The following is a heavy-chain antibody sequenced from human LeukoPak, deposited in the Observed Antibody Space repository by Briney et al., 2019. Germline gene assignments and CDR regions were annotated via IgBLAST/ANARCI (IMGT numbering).Heavy chain of an antibody. CDR1: GFTFSTYS. D-gene: IGHD3-10*01. CDR2: ISSSSSYI. CDR3: ARIYGSGSYPWIMDI. V-gene: IGHV3-21*01. J-gene: IGHJ6*02. Sequence: GGSLRLSCAASGFTFSTYSMNWVRQAPGKGLEWVSSISSSSSYIYYADSLKGRFTISRDNAKNSLYLQMNSLRAEDTAVYYCARIYGSGSYPWIMDIWGQGTTVTVSS.